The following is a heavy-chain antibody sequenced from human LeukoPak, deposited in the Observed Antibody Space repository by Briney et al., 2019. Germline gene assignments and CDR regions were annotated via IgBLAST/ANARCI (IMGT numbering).Heavy chain of an antibody. CDR2: IYYSGST. Sequence: NPSETLSLTCTVSGDSIRRDNYYWGWIRQPPGKGLEWIGSIYYSGSTYYNPSPKSRVSISVDPSKSQFSLKLTSVTAADTAVYYCATHPLLDYWGQGSLVTVSS. V-gene: IGHV4-39*01. CDR3: ATHPLLDY. J-gene: IGHJ4*02. D-gene: IGHD3-16*02. CDR1: GDSIRRDNYY.